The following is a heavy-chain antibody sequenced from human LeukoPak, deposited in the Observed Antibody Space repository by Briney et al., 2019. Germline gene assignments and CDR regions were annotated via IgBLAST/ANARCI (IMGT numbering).Heavy chain of an antibody. Sequence: ASVKVSCKASGYTFTSYAMNWVRQAPGQGLEWMGWINTNTGNPTYAQGFTGRFVFSLDPSVSTAYQQISSLKAEDTAVYYCARGADGSGNLMGYWGQGTLVTVSS. CDR1: GYTFTSYA. J-gene: IGHJ4*02. CDR2: INTNTGNP. D-gene: IGHD3-10*01. CDR3: ARGADGSGNLMGY. V-gene: IGHV7-4-1*02.